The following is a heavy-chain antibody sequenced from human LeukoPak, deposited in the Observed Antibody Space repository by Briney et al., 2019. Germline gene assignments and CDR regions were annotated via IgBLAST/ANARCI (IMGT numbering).Heavy chain of an antibody. V-gene: IGHV1-46*01. CDR3: ARDQEGFDY. Sequence: ASVKVSCKASGYTFTSNYIHWVRQAPGQGLEWMGMIYPRDGSTSYAQKFQGGVTVTRDTSTSTVHVELSGLRSEDTAVYYCARDQEGFDYWGQGTLVTVSS. CDR1: GYTFTSNY. J-gene: IGHJ4*02. CDR2: IYPRDGST.